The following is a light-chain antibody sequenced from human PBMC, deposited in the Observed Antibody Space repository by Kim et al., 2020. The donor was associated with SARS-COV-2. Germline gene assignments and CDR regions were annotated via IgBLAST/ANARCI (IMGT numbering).Light chain of an antibody. Sequence: VSPGQTATITCSVDKLRDRYTSWYQQKPGQSPVLVIYDDTKRPSGIPERFSGSNSGNTATLTISGTQAMDEADYYCQAWDSSTFYVFGTGTKVTVL. V-gene: IGLV3-1*01. J-gene: IGLJ1*01. CDR1: KLRDRY. CDR3: QAWDSSTFYV. CDR2: DDT.